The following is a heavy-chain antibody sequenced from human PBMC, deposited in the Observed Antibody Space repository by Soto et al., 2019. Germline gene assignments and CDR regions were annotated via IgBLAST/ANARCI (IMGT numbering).Heavy chain of an antibody. J-gene: IGHJ4*02. V-gene: IGHV3-30*18. CDR3: AKDHSPFGGVIAPDY. D-gene: IGHD3-16*02. CDR2: ISYDGSNK. Sequence: GGSLRLSCAASGFTFSSYGMHWVRQAPGKGLEWVAVISYDGSNKYYADSVKGRFTISRDNSKNTLYLQMNSLRAEDTAVYYCAKDHSPFGGVIAPDYWGQGTLVTVSS. CDR1: GFTFSSYG.